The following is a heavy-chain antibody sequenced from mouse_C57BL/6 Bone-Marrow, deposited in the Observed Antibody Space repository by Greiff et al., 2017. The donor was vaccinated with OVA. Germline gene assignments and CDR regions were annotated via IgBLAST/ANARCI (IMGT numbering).Heavy chain of an antibody. J-gene: IGHJ4*01. D-gene: IGHD2-2*01. Sequence: EVQVVESGGGLVQPGGSLKLSCAASGFTFSDYGMAWVRQAPRKGPAWVALISNLAYSIYYADPVTGRCTISRENAKNTLYLEMSSLRSEDTAMYYCASYYGYDGAMDYWGQGTSVTVSS. CDR2: ISNLAYSI. CDR3: ASYYGYDGAMDY. V-gene: IGHV5-15*01. CDR1: GFTFSDYG.